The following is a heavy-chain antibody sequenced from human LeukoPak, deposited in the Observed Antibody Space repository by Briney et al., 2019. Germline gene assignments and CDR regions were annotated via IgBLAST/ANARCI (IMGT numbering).Heavy chain of an antibody. V-gene: IGHV3-23*01. Sequence: GGTLRLSCAASGFTFSSYALAWVRQAPGKGLEWVSGISRIGGSTHYADSVKGRFTISRDNSKNILYLQMNSLRAEDTALYYCAKDFVGTGNFRGGDYWGQGTLVTVSS. CDR2: ISRIGGST. J-gene: IGHJ4*02. D-gene: IGHD1-1*01. CDR3: AKDFVGTGNFRGGDY. CDR1: GFTFSSYA.